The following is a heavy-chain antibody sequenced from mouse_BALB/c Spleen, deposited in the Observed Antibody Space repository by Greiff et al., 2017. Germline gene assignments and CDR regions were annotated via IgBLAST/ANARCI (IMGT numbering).Heavy chain of an antibody. D-gene: IGHD2-10*02. Sequence: EVMLVESGGGLVKPGGSLKLSCAASGFTFSDYYMYWVRQTPEKRLEWVATISDGGSYTYYPDSVKGRFTISRDNAKNNLYLQMSSLKSEDTAMYYCARESEYGNYGNAMDYWGQGTSVTVAS. CDR1: GFTFSDYY. V-gene: IGHV5-4*02. CDR2: ISDGGSYT. CDR3: ARESEYGNYGNAMDY. J-gene: IGHJ4*01.